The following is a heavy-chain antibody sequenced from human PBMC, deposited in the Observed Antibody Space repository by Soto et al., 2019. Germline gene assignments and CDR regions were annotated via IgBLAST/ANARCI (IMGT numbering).Heavy chain of an antibody. D-gene: IGHD6-19*01. V-gene: IGHV3-30-3*01. J-gene: IGHJ3*02. CDR1: GFTFSSYA. CDR3: ARATSGWYKDAFDI. CDR2: ISYDGSNK. Sequence: QVQLVESGGGVVQPGRSLRLSCAASGFTFSSYAMHWVRQAPGKGLEWVAVISYDGSNKYYADSVKGRFTISRDNYXNTLYLQMNSLRAEDTAVYYCARATSGWYKDAFDIWGQGTMVTVSS.